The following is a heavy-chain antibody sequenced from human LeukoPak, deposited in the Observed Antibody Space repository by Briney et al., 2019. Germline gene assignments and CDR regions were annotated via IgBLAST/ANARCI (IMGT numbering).Heavy chain of an antibody. CDR3: ARFYGSGSYYWDY. CDR1: GFTFSSYG. D-gene: IGHD3-10*01. CDR2: IWYDGSNK. J-gene: IGHJ4*02. Sequence: GGSLRLSCAASGFTFSSYGMHWVRQAPDKGLEWVAVIWYDGSNKYYADSVKGRFTISRDNSENTLYLQMNSLRAEDTAVYYCARFYGSGSYYWDYWGQGTLVTVSS. V-gene: IGHV3-33*01.